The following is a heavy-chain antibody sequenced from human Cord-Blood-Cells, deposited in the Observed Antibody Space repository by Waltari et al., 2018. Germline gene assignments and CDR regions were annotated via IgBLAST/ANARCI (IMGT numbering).Heavy chain of an antibody. CDR3: ARAGYSYGYFDY. V-gene: IGHV4-39*01. CDR2: IYYSGST. J-gene: IGHJ4*02. CDR1: GGSISSSSYY. Sequence: QLQLQESGPGLVKPSETLSLTCTVSGGSISSSSYYWGWIRQPPGKGLEWIGSIYYSGSTYYNQSLKSRVTISVDTSKNQFSLKLSSVTAADTAVYYCARAGYSYGYFDYWDQGTLVTVSS. D-gene: IGHD5-18*01.